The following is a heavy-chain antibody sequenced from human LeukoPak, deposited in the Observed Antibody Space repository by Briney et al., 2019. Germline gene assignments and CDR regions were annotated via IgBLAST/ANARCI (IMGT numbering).Heavy chain of an antibody. D-gene: IGHD1-7*01. CDR2: ITWNSGTI. CDR3: AKDVTGTGAFDI. CDR1: GFTFDDYA. V-gene: IGHV3-9*01. J-gene: IGHJ3*02. Sequence: GVSLRLSCAASGFTFDDYAMHWVRQGPGKGLEWVSGITWNSGTIGYADSVKGRFTISRDNAKNSLYLQMNSLRAEDTALYYCAKDVTGTGAFDIWGQGTMVTVSS.